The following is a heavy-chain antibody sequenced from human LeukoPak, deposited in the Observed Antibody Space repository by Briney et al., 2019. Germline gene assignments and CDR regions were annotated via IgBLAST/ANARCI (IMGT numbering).Heavy chain of an antibody. V-gene: IGHV4-4*09. Sequence: SETLSLTCTVSGGSISSYYWSWIRQPPGKGLEWIGYIYTSGSTNYNPSPKSRVTISVDTSKNQFSLKLSSVTAADTAVYYCARQSYYYDSSGYYLGWFDPWGQGTLVTVSS. J-gene: IGHJ5*02. CDR1: GGSISSYY. D-gene: IGHD3-22*01. CDR3: ARQSYYYDSSGYYLGWFDP. CDR2: IYTSGST.